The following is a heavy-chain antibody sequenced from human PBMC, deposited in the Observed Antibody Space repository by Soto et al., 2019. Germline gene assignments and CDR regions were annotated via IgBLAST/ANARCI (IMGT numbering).Heavy chain of an antibody. Sequence: LRHPRGAGEVTGSSNYMRRVLQAPGKGLEWVSAISGSGGSTYYADSVKGRFTISRDNSKNTLYLQMNSLRAEDTAVYYCAKDFSAHIVVVTAIYYYYGMDVWGQGTTVTVSS. D-gene: IGHD2-21*02. CDR2: ISGSGGST. CDR3: AKDFSAHIVVVTAIYYYYGMDV. CDR1: EVTGSSNY. J-gene: IGHJ6*02. V-gene: IGHV3-23*01.